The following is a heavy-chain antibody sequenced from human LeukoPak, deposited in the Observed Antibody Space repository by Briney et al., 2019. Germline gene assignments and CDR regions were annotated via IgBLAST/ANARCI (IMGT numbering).Heavy chain of an antibody. CDR2: IYSDGRT. CDR3: ARGNDYGGPWYYFDH. V-gene: IGHV3-53*01. Sequence: GGSLRLSCAASGFTVSGNYMTWVRQAPGKGLEWVSVIYSDGRTYYADSVKGRFTISRDNSKNTLYLQMNSLRAEDTAVYYCARGNDYGGPWYYFDHWGQGTLVTVSS. D-gene: IGHD4-23*01. CDR1: GFTVSGNY. J-gene: IGHJ4*02.